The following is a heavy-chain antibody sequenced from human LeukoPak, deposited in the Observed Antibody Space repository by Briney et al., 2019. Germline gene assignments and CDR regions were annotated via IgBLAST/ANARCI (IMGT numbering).Heavy chain of an antibody. D-gene: IGHD6-13*01. CDR3: ARDEAAAGTSDY. J-gene: IGHJ4*02. CDR1: GFTFSSYS. Sequence: GRSLRLSCAASGFTFSSYSMNWVRQAPGKGLEWVSSISSSSSYIYYADSVKGRFTISRDNAKNSLYLQMNSLRAEDTAVYYCARDEAAAGTSDYWGQGTLVTVSS. CDR2: ISSSSSYI. V-gene: IGHV3-21*01.